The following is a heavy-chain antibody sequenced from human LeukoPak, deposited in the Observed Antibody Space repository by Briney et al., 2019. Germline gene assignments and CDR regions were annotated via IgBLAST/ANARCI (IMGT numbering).Heavy chain of an antibody. D-gene: IGHD6-13*01. J-gene: IGHJ4*02. CDR3: AHDRYSSSWYWFDY. CDR2: IYGNDDK. V-gene: IGHV2-5*01. Sequence: SGPTLVNPTQPLTLTCTFSGFSLSTSGGGVGWIRQPLGKALVWLALIYGNDDKCYSPSMNSRLTITKDTTKNQVVLTITNMDPVDTATYYCAHDRYSSSWYWFDYWGQGTLVTVSS. CDR1: GFSLSTSGGG.